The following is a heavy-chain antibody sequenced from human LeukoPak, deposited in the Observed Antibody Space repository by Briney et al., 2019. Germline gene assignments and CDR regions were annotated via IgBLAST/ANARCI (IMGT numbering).Heavy chain of an antibody. Sequence: PSETLSLTCTLSGGSISIGDYYWTWIRQPPGKGLEWIGYFQYSGNTYYNPSLKSRVTISVDTSKNQFALKLRSVTAADTAVYYCAKAGWRGGGAFNEFDPWGQGTPVTVSS. CDR2: FQYSGNT. D-gene: IGHD3-16*01. V-gene: IGHV4-30-4*08. CDR3: AKAGWRGGGAFNEFDP. CDR1: GGSISIGDYY. J-gene: IGHJ5*02.